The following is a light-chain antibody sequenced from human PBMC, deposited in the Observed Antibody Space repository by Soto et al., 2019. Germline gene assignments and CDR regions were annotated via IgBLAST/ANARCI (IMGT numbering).Light chain of an antibody. V-gene: IGLV2-11*01. Sequence: QSVLTQPRSVSGSPGQSVTISCTGTSSDVGGYNYVSWYQQHPGKAPKLMIYDVGKRPSGVPDRFSGSKSGNTASLTISGLQAEDEADYYCCSYAGSYTSLYVFGTGTKVPVL. CDR3: CSYAGSYTSLYV. J-gene: IGLJ1*01. CDR1: SSDVGGYNY. CDR2: DVG.